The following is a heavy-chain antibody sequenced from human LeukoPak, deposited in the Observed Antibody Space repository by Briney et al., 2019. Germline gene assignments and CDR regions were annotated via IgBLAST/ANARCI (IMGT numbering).Heavy chain of an antibody. CDR1: GFSFSSYA. J-gene: IGHJ4*02. CDR3: AKMSLIVVPSVIDS. CDR2: TSGTGAST. D-gene: IGHD2-2*01. V-gene: IGHV3-23*01. Sequence: PGGSLRPSCAASGFSFSSYAMSWVRQAPGKGLEWVSTTSGTGASTYYADSVKGRFTISRDNSKSTLFLQLNSLRAEDTALYYCAKMSLIVVPSVIDSWGQGTLPPSPQ.